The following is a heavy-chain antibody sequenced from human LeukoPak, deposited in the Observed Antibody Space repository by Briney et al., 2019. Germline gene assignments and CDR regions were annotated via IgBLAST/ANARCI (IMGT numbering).Heavy chain of an antibody. J-gene: IGHJ4*02. CDR3: AKRGVVIRVILVGFHKEAYYFDS. V-gene: IGHV3-23*01. D-gene: IGHD3-22*01. CDR1: GITLSNYG. Sequence: GGSLRLSCAVSGITLSNYGMSWVRQAPGKGLEWVAGISGSGGSTYYADSVKGRFTNSRDNSKNTLYLQMNSLRAEDTAVYFCAKRGVVIRVILVGFHKEAYYFDSWGQGALVTASS. CDR2: ISGSGGST.